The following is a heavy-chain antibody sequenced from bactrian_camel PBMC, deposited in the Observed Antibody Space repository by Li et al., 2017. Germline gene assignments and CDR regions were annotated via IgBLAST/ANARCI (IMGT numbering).Heavy chain of an antibody. Sequence: HVQLVESGGGSVQAGESLRLSCTASGFNFDEIDMGWYRLTPANECEIVSLISSDGIPSWYRDSVTGRFTISKDNAKSTVTLQMNSLRPEDTDMYYCAAHRTLVDWVRGPAYWGQGTQVTVS. CDR3: AAHRTLVDWVRGPAY. CDR2: ISSDGIPS. CDR1: GFNFDEID. J-gene: IGHJ4*01. D-gene: IGHD7*01. V-gene: IGHV3S63*01.